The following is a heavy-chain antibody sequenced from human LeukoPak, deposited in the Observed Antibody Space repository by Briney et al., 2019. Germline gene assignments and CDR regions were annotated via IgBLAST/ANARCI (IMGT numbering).Heavy chain of an antibody. CDR1: GGTFSSYA. CDR2: IIPIFGTA. J-gene: IGHJ3*02. V-gene: IGHV1-69*06. D-gene: IGHD3-10*01. Sequence: EASVKVSCKASGGTFSSYAISWVRQAPGQGLEWMGGIIPIFGTANYAQKFQGRVTITADKSTSTAYMELSSLRSEDTAVYYCASALYGSGTLIGAFDIWGQGTMVTVSS. CDR3: ASALYGSGTLIGAFDI.